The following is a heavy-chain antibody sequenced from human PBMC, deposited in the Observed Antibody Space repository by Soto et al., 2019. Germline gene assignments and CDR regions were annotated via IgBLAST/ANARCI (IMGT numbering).Heavy chain of an antibody. V-gene: IGHV1-8*01. CDR1: GYTFTSYD. CDR3: AREGSYYDFWSGYQYYYYGMYV. D-gene: IGHD3-3*01. CDR2: MNPNSGNT. J-gene: IGHJ6*02. Sequence: QVQLVQSGAEVKKPGASVKVSCKASGYTFTSYDINWVRQATGQGLEWMGWMNPNSGNTGYAQKIQGRVTMTRNTSISTAHMELSSLKSEDTAVYYCAREGSYYDFWSGYQYYYYGMYVWGQGTTVTVSS.